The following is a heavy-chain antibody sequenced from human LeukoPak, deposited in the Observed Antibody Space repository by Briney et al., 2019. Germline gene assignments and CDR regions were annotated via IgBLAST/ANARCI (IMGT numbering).Heavy chain of an antibody. Sequence: SETLSLTCTVSGGSISSSSYYWAWIRQPPGKGLEWVGSIYHSGSTHYSPSLESRVTISLDTSKNQFSLKLSSVTAADTAVYYCMKDEGYGPRDYWGQGTLVTVSS. V-gene: IGHV4-39*07. D-gene: IGHD5-18*01. CDR2: IYHSGST. J-gene: IGHJ4*02. CDR1: GGSISSSSYY. CDR3: MKDEGYGPRDY.